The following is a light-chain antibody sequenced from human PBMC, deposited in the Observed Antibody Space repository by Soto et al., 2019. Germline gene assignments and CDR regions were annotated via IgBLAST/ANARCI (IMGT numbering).Light chain of an antibody. CDR1: SSDVGGYNY. V-gene: IGLV2-14*01. Sequence: QSVLTQPASVSGSPGQSITISCTGSSSDVGGYNYVSWYQQHPGKAPKLMIYEVSNRPSGVSNRFSGSKSGNTASLTISGLLAEDEADYYCSSYADTNNLLFGGGTKLTVL. J-gene: IGLJ2*01. CDR3: SSYADTNNLL. CDR2: EVS.